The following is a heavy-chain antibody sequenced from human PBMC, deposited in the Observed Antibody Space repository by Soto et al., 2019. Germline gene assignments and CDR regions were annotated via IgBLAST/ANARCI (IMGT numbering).Heavy chain of an antibody. CDR2: IIPIFGTA. CDR1: GGTFSSYA. Sequence: QVQLVQSGAEVKKPGSSVKVSCKASGGTFSSYAISWVRQAPGQGLEWMGGIIPIFGTANYAQKFQGRVKIHEGDKTSTANMELSSVRSKHTAVYYSARTLVGHSGVGYYYYGMDVWGKGTTVTVSS. CDR3: ARTLVGHSGVGYYYYGMDV. V-gene: IGHV1-69*12. D-gene: IGHD4-17*01. J-gene: IGHJ6*04.